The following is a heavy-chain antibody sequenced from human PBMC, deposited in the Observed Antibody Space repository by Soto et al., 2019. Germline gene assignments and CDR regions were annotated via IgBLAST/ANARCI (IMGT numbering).Heavy chain of an antibody. V-gene: IGHV5-10-1*01. Sequence: GASLKISCKGSGYSFTSYWFSWVRQMPGKGLEWMGRIDPSDSYTNYSPSFQGHVTISADKSISTAYLQWSSLKASDTAMYYCARHQREGMDVWGQGTTVTVSS. D-gene: IGHD2-2*01. CDR2: IDPSDSYT. CDR1: GYSFTSYW. CDR3: ARHQREGMDV. J-gene: IGHJ6*02.